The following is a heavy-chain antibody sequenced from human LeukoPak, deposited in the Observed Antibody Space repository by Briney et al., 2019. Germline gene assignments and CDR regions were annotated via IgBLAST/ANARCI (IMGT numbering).Heavy chain of an antibody. Sequence: SQTLSLTCAISGDSVSSNSAAWNRIRQSPSRGLEWLGRTYYRSKWYTYYAASVKSRIAINRDTSKNQFSLQLNSVTPEDTAVYYCARSTGPIDYWGQGTLVTVSS. J-gene: IGHJ4*02. CDR3: ARSTGPIDY. V-gene: IGHV6-1*01. CDR2: TYYRSKWYT. D-gene: IGHD1-1*01. CDR1: GDSVSSNSAA.